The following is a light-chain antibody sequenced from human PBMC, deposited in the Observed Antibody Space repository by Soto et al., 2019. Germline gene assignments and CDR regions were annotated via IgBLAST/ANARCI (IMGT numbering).Light chain of an antibody. CDR3: SSYTSSSTRV. CDR1: SSDVGRYNF. CDR2: DVS. V-gene: IGLV2-14*01. Sequence: QSALTQPASVSGSPGQSITISCTGTSSDVGRYNFVSWYQQHPGKAPKLMIYDVSNRPSGVSDRFSGSKSGNTASLTISGLQAADETDYYCSSYTSSSTRVFGGGTKLTVL. J-gene: IGLJ3*02.